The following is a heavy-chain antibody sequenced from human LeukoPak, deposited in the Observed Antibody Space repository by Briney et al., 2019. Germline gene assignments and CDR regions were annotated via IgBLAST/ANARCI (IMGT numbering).Heavy chain of an antibody. J-gene: IGHJ6*03. CDR2: INSDGSST. Sequence: GGSLRPSCAASGFTFSSYWMHWVRQAPGKGLVWVSRINSDGSSTSYADSVKGRFTISRDNAKNTLYLQMNSLRAEDTAVYYCARDPLVRGLYYYYYYMDVWGKGTTVTISS. CDR1: GFTFSSYW. D-gene: IGHD3-10*01. V-gene: IGHV3-74*01. CDR3: ARDPLVRGLYYYYYYMDV.